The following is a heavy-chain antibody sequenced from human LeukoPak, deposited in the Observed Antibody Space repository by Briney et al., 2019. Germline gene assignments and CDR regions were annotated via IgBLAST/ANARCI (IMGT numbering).Heavy chain of an antibody. V-gene: IGHV4-4*07. CDR2: IYTSGST. D-gene: IGHD1-1*01. CDR3: ARQTGTTPTFAY. CDR1: GGSISSYY. J-gene: IGHJ4*02. Sequence: SETLSLTCTVSGGSISSYYWNWIRQPAGKGLEWIGHIYTSGSTNYNPSLRSRVTISVDTSKNQFSLKLSSVTAADTAVYYCARQTGTTPTFAYWGQGTLVTVSS.